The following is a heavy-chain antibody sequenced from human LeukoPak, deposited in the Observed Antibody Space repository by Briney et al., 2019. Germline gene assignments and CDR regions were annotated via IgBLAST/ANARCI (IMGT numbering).Heavy chain of an antibody. J-gene: IGHJ4*02. CDR1: GYTFTGYY. CDR3: AREYDFWRAFDY. CDR2: INPNSGGT. V-gene: IGHV1-2*02. D-gene: IGHD3-3*01. Sequence: GASVKVSCKASGYTFTGYYMHWVRQAPGQGLGWMGWINPNSGGTDYAQKFQGRVTMTRDTSISTAYMELSRLRSDDTAVYYCAREYDFWRAFDYWGQGTLVTVSS.